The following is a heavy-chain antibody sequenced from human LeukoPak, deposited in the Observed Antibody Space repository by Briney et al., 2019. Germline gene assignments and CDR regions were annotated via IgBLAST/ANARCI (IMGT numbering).Heavy chain of an antibody. V-gene: IGHV1-18*01. D-gene: IGHD5-18*01. J-gene: IGHJ6*02. CDR1: GYTFTSYG. CDR3: ARSYGTTFRNGMDV. Sequence: GASVKVSCKASGYTFTSYGISWVRQAPGQGLEWMGWISACNGNTNYAQKFQGRVTITADESTSTAYMELSSLRSEDTAVYYCARSYGTTFRNGMDVWGQGTTVTVSS. CDR2: ISACNGNT.